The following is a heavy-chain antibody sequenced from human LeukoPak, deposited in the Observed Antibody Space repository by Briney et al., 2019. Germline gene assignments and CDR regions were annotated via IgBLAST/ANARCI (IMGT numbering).Heavy chain of an antibody. CDR2: IYWDDDK. V-gene: IGHV2-5*02. J-gene: IGHJ1*01. CDR3: ALWWDYFRFQH. Sequence: ESGPTLVNPTQTLTLTCTFSGFSLSTSGVGVGWIRQPQGEALEWLALIYWDDDKRYSPSLKSRLTITKDTANNQVVLTMTNMDPVDTATYYCALWWDYFRFQHWGQGTLVTVSS. D-gene: IGHD2-8*02. CDR1: GFSLSTSGVG.